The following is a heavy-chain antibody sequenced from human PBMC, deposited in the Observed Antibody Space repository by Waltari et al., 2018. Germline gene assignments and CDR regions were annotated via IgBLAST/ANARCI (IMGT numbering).Heavy chain of an antibody. Sequence: EVQLVQSGAEVKKPGATVTISCTVSGYTFTASYMHWVQQAPGKGLEWMGLVDPEDGETIYAEKFQGRVTITADTSTDTAYMELSSLRSEDTAVYYCARAGIAVAGTNYLDYWGQGTLVTVSS. J-gene: IGHJ4*02. V-gene: IGHV1-69-2*01. CDR1: GYTFTASY. CDR2: VDPEDGET. D-gene: IGHD6-19*01. CDR3: ARAGIAVAGTNYLDY.